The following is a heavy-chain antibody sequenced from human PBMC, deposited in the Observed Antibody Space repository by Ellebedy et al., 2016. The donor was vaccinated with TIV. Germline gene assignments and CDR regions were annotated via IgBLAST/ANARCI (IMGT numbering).Heavy chain of an antibody. CDR2: ITAGNVDT. D-gene: IGHD6-19*01. CDR1: RYAFTSYA. J-gene: IGHJ4*02. CDR3: ARSVEGMREPDY. Sequence: AASVKVSCQASRYAFTSYALHWVRQAPGQRLEWLGRITAGNVDTKYSQTFQDRDTITRDTSASTVYMAVNSLRSEDTAVYYCARSVEGMREPDYWGQGTLVTVSS. V-gene: IGHV1-3*01.